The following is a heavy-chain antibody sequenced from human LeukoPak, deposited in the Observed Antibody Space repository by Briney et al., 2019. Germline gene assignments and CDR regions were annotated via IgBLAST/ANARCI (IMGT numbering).Heavy chain of an antibody. D-gene: IGHD6-13*01. V-gene: IGHV3-64D*09. J-gene: IGHJ5*02. CDR1: GFTFSSDA. CDR3: VKGESSTWSWFDP. CDR2: ISSNGGST. Sequence: GGSLGLSCPASGFTFSSDAMHWGRQAPGQGLEYVSGISSNGGSTYYADSVKGRFTISRDNSKNTLYLQMSSLRAEDTAVYYCVKGESSTWSWFDPWGQGTLVTDSS.